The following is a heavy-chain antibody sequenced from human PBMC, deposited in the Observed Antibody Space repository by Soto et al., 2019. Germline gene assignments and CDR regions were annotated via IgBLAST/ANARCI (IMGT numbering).Heavy chain of an antibody. CDR3: ARQDYDFWSGYPLSYYYYYMDV. CDR1: GGSFSGYY. D-gene: IGHD3-3*01. V-gene: IGHV4-34*01. CDR2: INHSGRP. Sequence: QVQLQQWGAGLLKPSETLSLTCAVYGGSFSGYYWSWIRQPPGKGLEWIGEINHSGRPNYNPSLKSRVNISVDTSENLFSLKLSSVSAEDTAVYYCARQDYDFWSGYPLSYYYYYMDVWGKGPTGTVSS. J-gene: IGHJ6*03.